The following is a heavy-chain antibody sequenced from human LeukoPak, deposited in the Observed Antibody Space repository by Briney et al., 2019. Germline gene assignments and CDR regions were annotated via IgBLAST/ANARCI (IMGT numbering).Heavy chain of an antibody. D-gene: IGHD3-3*01. CDR1: GYSFTSYW. CDR2: IYPGDSDT. V-gene: IGHV5-51*01. Sequence: GESLKISCKGSGYSFTSYWIGWVRQMPGKGLEWMGIIYPGDSDTRYSPSFQGQVTISADKSISTAYLQWSSLKASDTAMYYCARHGIRLEWGFDPTELLFDYWGQGTLVTVSS. J-gene: IGHJ4*02. CDR3: ARHGIRLEWGFDPTELLFDY.